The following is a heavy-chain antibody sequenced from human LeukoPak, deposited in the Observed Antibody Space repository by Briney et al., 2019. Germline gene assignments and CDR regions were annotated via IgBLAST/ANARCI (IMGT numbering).Heavy chain of an antibody. CDR2: IYPGDSDT. V-gene: IGHV5-51*01. Sequence: GESLKISCKGSGYSFTSYWIGWVRQMPGKGLEWMGIIYPGDSDTRYSPSFQGQVTISADKSISTAYLQWSSLKASDTAMYYCARQWELLGDTFDIWGQGTMVNVSS. CDR1: GYSFTSYW. J-gene: IGHJ3*02. CDR3: ARQWELLGDTFDI. D-gene: IGHD1-26*01.